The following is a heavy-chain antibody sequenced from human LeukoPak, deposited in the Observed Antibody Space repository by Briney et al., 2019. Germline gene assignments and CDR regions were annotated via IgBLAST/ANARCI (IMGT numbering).Heavy chain of an antibody. D-gene: IGHD6-19*01. J-gene: IGHJ4*02. V-gene: IGHV1-2*02. CDR2: INPNSGGT. CDR3: ARGGYSSGWYPYYFND. CDR1: GYTFSDYY. Sequence: ASVKVSCKASGYTFSDYYINWVRQAPGQGLEWMGWINPNSGGTNYAQKFQGRVTMTRDTSISTAYMELSRLRSDDTAVYYCARGGYSSGWYPYYFNDSSQATLVTVSS.